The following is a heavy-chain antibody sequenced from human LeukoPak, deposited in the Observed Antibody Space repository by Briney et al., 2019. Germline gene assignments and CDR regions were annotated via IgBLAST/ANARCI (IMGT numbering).Heavy chain of an antibody. CDR3: AKTRRLLWFGELFGAFDI. V-gene: IGHV3-23*01. CDR1: GFTFSSYA. CDR2: ISGSGGST. J-gene: IGHJ3*02. Sequence: GGSLRLSCAASGFTFSSYAMSWLRQAPGKGLEWVSAISGSGGSTYYADSVKGRFTISRDNSKNTLYLQMNSLRAEDTAVYYCAKTRRLLWFGELFGAFDIWGQGTMVTVSS. D-gene: IGHD3-10*01.